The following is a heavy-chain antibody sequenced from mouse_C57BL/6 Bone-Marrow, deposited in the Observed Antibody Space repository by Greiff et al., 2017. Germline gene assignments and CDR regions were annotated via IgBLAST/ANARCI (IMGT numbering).Heavy chain of an antibody. CDR2: ILPGSGSS. CDR3: SSPLYYGSLDYAMDY. J-gene: IGHJ4*01. D-gene: IGHD1-1*01. V-gene: IGHV1-9*01. CDR1: GYTFTGYW. Sequence: QVQLQQSGAELMKPGASVKLSCKATGYTFTGYWIEWVKQRPGHGLEWIGAILPGSGSSNYNEKFKGKATFTADTSSTTASMQLSSLTTEDSAIYDCSSPLYYGSLDYAMDYWCQGTSVTVSS.